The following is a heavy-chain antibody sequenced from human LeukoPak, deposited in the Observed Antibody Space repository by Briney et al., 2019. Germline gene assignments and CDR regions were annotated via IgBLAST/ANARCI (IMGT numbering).Heavy chain of an antibody. CDR1: GFTFSSYA. Sequence: LPGGSLRLSCAASGFTFSSYAMSWVRQAPGKGLEWVSAISGSGGSTYYADSVKGRFTISRDNSKNTLYLQMNSLRAEDTAVYYCAKDAYDSSYYYDSSGYLLSVWEPRGGFDYWGQGTLVTVSS. J-gene: IGHJ4*02. D-gene: IGHD3-22*01. CDR2: ISGSGGST. CDR3: AKDAYDSSYYYDSSGYLLSVWEPRGGFDY. V-gene: IGHV3-23*01.